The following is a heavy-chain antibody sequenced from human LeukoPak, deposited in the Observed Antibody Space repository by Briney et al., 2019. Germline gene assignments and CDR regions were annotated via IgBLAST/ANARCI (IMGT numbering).Heavy chain of an antibody. Sequence: SETLSLTCTVSGGSISSYYWSWIRQPPGKGLEWIGYIYNSGSTNYNPSLKSRVTMSVDTSKNQFSLKLTSVTAADTAVYYCASGTTVTNFAYWGQGTLVTVSS. CDR1: GGSISSYY. D-gene: IGHD4-17*01. CDR2: IYNSGST. J-gene: IGHJ4*02. V-gene: IGHV4-59*12. CDR3: ASGTTVTNFAY.